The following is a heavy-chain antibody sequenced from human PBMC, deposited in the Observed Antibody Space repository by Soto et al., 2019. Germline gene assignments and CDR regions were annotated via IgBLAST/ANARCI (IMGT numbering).Heavy chain of an antibody. D-gene: IGHD4-17*01. CDR2: IYYDGNNK. Sequence: QVHLVESGGGVVQPGRSLRLSCAASGFPFSAYGMHWVRQAPGKGLEWLAMIYYDGNNKYYAPSVEGRFTISRDNSKNTLYLQMNSLRVEDTAVYYCARVGGTVTSDYWGQGTLVIVSS. CDR1: GFPFSAYG. V-gene: IGHV3-33*01. CDR3: ARVGGTVTSDY. J-gene: IGHJ4*02.